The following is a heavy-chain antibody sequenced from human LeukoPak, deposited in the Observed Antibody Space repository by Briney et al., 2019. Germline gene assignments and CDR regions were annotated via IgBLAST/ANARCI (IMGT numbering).Heavy chain of an antibody. D-gene: IGHD3-10*01. CDR2: IKQDGSEK. CDR3: ARDTYYYGSGSYYNTPFDY. CDR1: GFTLSSYW. Sequence: GGSLRLSCAASGFTLSSYWMSWVRQAPGKGLEWVANIKQDGSEKYYVDSVKGRFTISRDNAKNSLYLQMNSLRAEDTAVYYCARDTYYYGSGSYYNTPFDYWGQGTLVTVSS. J-gene: IGHJ4*02. V-gene: IGHV3-7*01.